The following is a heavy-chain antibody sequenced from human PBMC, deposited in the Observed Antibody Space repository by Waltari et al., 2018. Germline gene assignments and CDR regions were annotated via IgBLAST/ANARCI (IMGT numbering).Heavy chain of an antibody. Sequence: EVQLVESGGGLVKPGGSLRLSCAASGFTFSNDWMKWVRQAPGKGLEWVGRIKSKTDGGTTDYAAPVKGRFTISRDDSKNTLYLQMNSLKTEDTAVYYCTTDPGITIFGVVIRYYYGMDVWGQGTTVTVSS. D-gene: IGHD3-3*01. J-gene: IGHJ6*02. CDR2: IKSKTDGGTT. CDR3: TTDPGITIFGVVIRYYYGMDV. CDR1: GFTFSNDW. V-gene: IGHV3-15*07.